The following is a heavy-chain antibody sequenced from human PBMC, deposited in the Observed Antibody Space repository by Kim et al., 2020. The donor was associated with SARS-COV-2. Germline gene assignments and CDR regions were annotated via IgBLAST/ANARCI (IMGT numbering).Heavy chain of an antibody. Sequence: SETLSLTCTVSGGSISSGGYYWSWIRQHPGKGLEWIGYIYYSGSTYYNPSLKSRVTISVDTSKNQFSLKLSSVTAADTAVYYCARASSIAARRGAFDIWGQGTMVTVSS. J-gene: IGHJ3*02. CDR3: ARASSIAARRGAFDI. D-gene: IGHD6-6*01. CDR1: GGSISSGGYY. CDR2: IYYSGST. V-gene: IGHV4-31*03.